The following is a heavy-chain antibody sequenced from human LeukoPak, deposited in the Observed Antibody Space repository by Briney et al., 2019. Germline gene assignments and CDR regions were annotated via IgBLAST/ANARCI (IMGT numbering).Heavy chain of an antibody. CDR1: GYTFTSYG. J-gene: IGHJ4*02. V-gene: IGHV1-18*01. CDR2: ISAYNGNT. CDR3: ARDLPRTYYDFWSGYSFYFDY. Sequence: ASVKVSCKASGYTFTSYGISWVRQAPGQGLEWMGWISAYNGNTNYAQKLQGRVTMTTDTSTSTAYMELRSLRSDDTAVYYCARDLPRTYYDFWSGYSFYFDYCGQGTLVTVSS. D-gene: IGHD3-3*01.